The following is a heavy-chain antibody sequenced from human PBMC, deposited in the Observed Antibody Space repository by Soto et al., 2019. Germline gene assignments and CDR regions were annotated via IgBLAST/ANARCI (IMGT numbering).Heavy chain of an antibody. Sequence: PGGSLRLSCAASGFTFKLYTMHWVRQAPGKGLEWVSFCTPSSSSISYADSVEGRFTISRDNARNSLYLQIHNLRAEDTAVYYCARDAASSLDHWGQGTLVTVS. J-gene: IGHJ4*02. CDR3: ARDAASSLDH. CDR1: GFTFKLYT. CDR2: CTPSSSSI. V-gene: IGHV3-21*01. D-gene: IGHD6-13*01.